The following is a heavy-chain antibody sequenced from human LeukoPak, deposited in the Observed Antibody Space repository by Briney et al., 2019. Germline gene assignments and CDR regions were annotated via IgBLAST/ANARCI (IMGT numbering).Heavy chain of an antibody. Sequence: GGSQRLSCTVSGLFFGSNWMTWVRQAPGKGLEWVASIKPDGSATYYLDSVKGRFTISRDNTKNSLYLQMNSVRAEDTAVYYCARARAYESFDLWGQGTMVTVSS. CDR2: IKPDGSAT. CDR1: GLFFGSNW. V-gene: IGHV3-7*03. D-gene: IGHD5-12*01. J-gene: IGHJ3*01. CDR3: ARARAYESFDL.